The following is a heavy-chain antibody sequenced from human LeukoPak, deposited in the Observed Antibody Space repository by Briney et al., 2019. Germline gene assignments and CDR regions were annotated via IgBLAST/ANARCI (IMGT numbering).Heavy chain of an antibody. Sequence: GGSLRLSCAASGFSFSPYSMNWLRQAPGKGLEWISYIDSSSGTIYYADSVKGRFTISRDNSKNTLYLQMNSLRAEDTAVYYCAKNSRLSSSSFFDYWGQGTLVTVSS. V-gene: IGHV3-48*01. J-gene: IGHJ4*02. D-gene: IGHD6-6*01. CDR1: GFSFSPYS. CDR3: AKNSRLSSSSFFDY. CDR2: IDSSSGTI.